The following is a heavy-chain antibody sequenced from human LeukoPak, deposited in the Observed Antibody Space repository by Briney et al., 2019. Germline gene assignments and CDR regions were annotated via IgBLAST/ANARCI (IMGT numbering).Heavy chain of an antibody. V-gene: IGHV3-30-3*01. CDR2: ISYDGSNK. CDR3: ARDPPYDSSGYPGKGAFDI. D-gene: IGHD3-22*01. Sequence: GGSLRLSCAASGFIFSSYAMHWVRQAPGKGLEWVAVISYDGSNKYYADSVKGRFTISRDNSKNTLYLQMNSLRAEDTAVYYCARDPPYDSSGYPGKGAFDIWGQGTMVTVSS. J-gene: IGHJ3*02. CDR1: GFIFSSYA.